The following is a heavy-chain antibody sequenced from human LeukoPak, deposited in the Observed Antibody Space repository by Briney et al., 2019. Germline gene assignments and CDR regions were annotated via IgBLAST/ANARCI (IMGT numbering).Heavy chain of an antibody. CDR2: IYYSGST. J-gene: IGHJ4*02. D-gene: IGHD5-24*01. CDR3: ARLGDAYNLLLDY. V-gene: IGHV4-39*01. Sequence: AETLSLTCTVSGGSISSSNHYWAWIRQPPGKGLEWICSIYYSGSTYYNPSLRSRLTMSVDTSKNQFSLRLTSVTAADTAVYYCARLGDAYNLLLDYWGQGTLVTV. CDR1: GGSISSSNHY.